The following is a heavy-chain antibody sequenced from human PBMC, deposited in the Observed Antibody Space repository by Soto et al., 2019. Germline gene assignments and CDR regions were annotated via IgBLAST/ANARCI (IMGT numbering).Heavy chain of an antibody. CDR1: GGSISSYY. Sequence: QVQLQESGPGLVKPSETLSLTCNVSGGSISSYYWSWIRQPPGKGLEWIGYIYYSGSTNHNPSLKRRVTISVDTSKNQFSLKLSSVTAADTAVYYCARGQIAVAGRVFDYWGQGTLVTVSS. D-gene: IGHD6-19*01. J-gene: IGHJ4*02. CDR2: IYYSGST. V-gene: IGHV4-59*01. CDR3: ARGQIAVAGRVFDY.